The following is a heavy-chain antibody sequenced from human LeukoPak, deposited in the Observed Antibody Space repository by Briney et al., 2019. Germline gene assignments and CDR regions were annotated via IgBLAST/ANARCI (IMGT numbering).Heavy chain of an antibody. V-gene: IGHV1-46*01. J-gene: IGHJ4*02. Sequence: GASVKVSWKASGYTLTSYYMHWGRQAPGQGLEWIGIINPSGGSTSYAQKFQGRVTMTRDMSTSTVYMELSSLRSEDTAVYYCARAVRGVGATGFDYWGQGTLVTVSS. CDR2: INPSGGST. D-gene: IGHD1-26*01. CDR1: GYTLTSYY. CDR3: ARAVRGVGATGFDY.